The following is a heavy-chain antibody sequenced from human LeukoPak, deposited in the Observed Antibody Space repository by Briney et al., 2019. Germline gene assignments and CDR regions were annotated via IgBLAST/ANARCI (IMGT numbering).Heavy chain of an antibody. V-gene: IGHV3-23*01. CDR3: AKRGYDNSGYYGYFDY. CDR1: GFNFGTYA. J-gene: IGHJ4*02. CDR2: ISGSGSST. D-gene: IGHD3-22*01. Sequence: PGGSLRLSCAASGFNFGTYAMTWVRQAPGKGLEWVSVISGSGSSTYYADSVKGRFTISRDNSKNTLYLQMNSLSAEDTAAYYCAKRGYDNSGYYGYFDYWGLGILVTVSS.